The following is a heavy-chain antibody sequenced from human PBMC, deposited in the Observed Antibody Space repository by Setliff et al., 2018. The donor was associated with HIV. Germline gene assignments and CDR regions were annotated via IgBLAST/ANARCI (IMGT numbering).Heavy chain of an antibody. Sequence: ASVKVSCKASGYSFINYAMNWVRQAPGQGLEWMGWINTQTGSPTYAQAFTGRFVFSVDTSVTTAHLQISGLKADDTAVYYCARALYGDYGGDLNWLDPWGQGTRVTVSS. CDR1: GYSFINYA. D-gene: IGHD4-17*01. J-gene: IGHJ5*02. CDR3: ARALYGDYGGDLNWLDP. CDR2: INTQTGSP. V-gene: IGHV7-4-1*02.